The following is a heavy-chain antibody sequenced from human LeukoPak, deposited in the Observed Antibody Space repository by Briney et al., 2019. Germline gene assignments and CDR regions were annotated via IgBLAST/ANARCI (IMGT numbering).Heavy chain of an antibody. V-gene: IGHV3-23*01. CDR3: AKDDAWLRFGE. Sequence: GGSLRLSCAASGFSFSSYSMNWVRQAPGKGLEWVSGISPSGDITYYADSVKGRFTISRDNSKNTLYLEVISLTAEDTAVYYCAKDDAWLRFGEWSQGTLVTVSS. D-gene: IGHD3-10*01. CDR1: GFSFSSYS. J-gene: IGHJ4*02. CDR2: ISPSGDIT.